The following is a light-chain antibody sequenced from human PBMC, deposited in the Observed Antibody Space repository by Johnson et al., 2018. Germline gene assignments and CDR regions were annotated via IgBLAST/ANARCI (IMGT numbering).Light chain of an antibody. V-gene: IGLV1-51*02. CDR3: GTWDSSLSAGNV. Sequence: QSVLTQPPSVSAAPGQKVTISCSGSSSNIGNNYVSWYQRIPGTAPKLLIYENNKRPSGIPDRFSGSKSGTSATLGITGLQTGEEADYYCGTWDSSLSAGNVFGTGTKVPVL. CDR2: ENN. CDR1: SSNIGNNY. J-gene: IGLJ1*01.